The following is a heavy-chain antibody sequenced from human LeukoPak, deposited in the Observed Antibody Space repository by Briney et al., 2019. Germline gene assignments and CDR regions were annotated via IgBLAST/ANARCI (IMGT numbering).Heavy chain of an antibody. CDR3: ATGNIAVAGDAFDI. Sequence: PGGSLRLSCAASGFTFSSYAMHWVRQAPGKGLEWVAVISYDGSNKYYADSVKGRFTISRDNSKNTLYLQMNSLRAEDTAVYYCATGNIAVAGDAFDIWGQGTMVTVSS. V-gene: IGHV3-30-3*01. CDR2: ISYDGSNK. J-gene: IGHJ3*02. CDR1: GFTFSSYA. D-gene: IGHD6-19*01.